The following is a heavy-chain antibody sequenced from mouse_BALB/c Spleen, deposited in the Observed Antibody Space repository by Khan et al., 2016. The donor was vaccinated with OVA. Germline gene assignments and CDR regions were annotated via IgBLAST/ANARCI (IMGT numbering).Heavy chain of an antibody. D-gene: IGHD2-3*01. J-gene: IGHJ4*01. CDR1: GYSITSDYA. CDR2: ISYSGST. CDR3: ARRGDGYYGAMDY. Sequence: EVQLQESGPGLVKPSQSLSLTCTVTGYSITSDYAWNWIRQFPGNKLEWMGYISYSGSTSYNPSLKSRISITRDTSKNQFFLQLNSVITEDTATYYCARRGDGYYGAMDYWGQGTSVTVSS. V-gene: IGHV3-2*02.